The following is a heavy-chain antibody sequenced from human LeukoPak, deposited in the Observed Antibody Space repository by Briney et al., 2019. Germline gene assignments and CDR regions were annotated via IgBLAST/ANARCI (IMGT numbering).Heavy chain of an antibody. J-gene: IGHJ4*02. V-gene: IGHV3-74*01. D-gene: IGHD5-18*01. CDR2: INSDGSST. CDR1: GFTFSSYW. Sequence: PGGSLRLSCAASGFTFSSYWMHWVRQAPGKGLVWVSRINSDGSSTSYADSVKGRFTISRDNAKNTLYLQMNSLRAEDTAVYYCAKAPRRGYSYGYWGQGTLVTVSS. CDR3: AKAPRRGYSYGY.